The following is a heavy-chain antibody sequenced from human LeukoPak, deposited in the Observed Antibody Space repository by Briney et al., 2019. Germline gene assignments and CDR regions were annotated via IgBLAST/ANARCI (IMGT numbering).Heavy chain of an antibody. CDR1: GGSISSGDYY. J-gene: IGHJ4*02. CDR3: ASHYDSSGYYRDY. D-gene: IGHD3-22*01. V-gene: IGHV4-30-4*01. CDR2: IYYSGST. Sequence: SETLSLTCTVSGGSISSGDYYWSWIRQPPAKGLEWIGYIYYSGSTYYNPSLKSRVTISVDTSKNQFSLKLSSVTAADTAVYYGASHYDSSGYYRDYWGQGTLVTVSS.